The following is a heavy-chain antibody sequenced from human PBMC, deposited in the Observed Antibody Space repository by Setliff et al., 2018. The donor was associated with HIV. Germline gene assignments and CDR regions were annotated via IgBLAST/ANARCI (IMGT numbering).Heavy chain of an antibody. D-gene: IGHD6-13*01. CDR2: IQHSGRI. Sequence: SETLSLTCAVYGGSFSGYCWSWIRHPPGKGLEWIGEIQHSGRINYNPSLRSRVTTSVDTSKNQFSLRLRSVTAADTAVYYCARVSCSSWYSTPRYYYYSMDVWGNGTTVTVSS. CDR3: ARVSCSSWYSTPRYYYYSMDV. CDR1: GGSFSGYC. J-gene: IGHJ6*03. V-gene: IGHV4-34*01.